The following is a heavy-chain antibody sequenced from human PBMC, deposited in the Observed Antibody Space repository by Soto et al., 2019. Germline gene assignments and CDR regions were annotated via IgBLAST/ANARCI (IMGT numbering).Heavy chain of an antibody. V-gene: IGHV4-39*01. D-gene: IGHD4-17*01. CDR3: ARQFRLRKFDY. J-gene: IGHJ4*02. CDR1: GGSISSSSYY. Sequence: SETLSLTCTVSGGSISSSSYYWGWIRQPPGKGLEWIGSIYYSGSTYYNPSLKSRVTISVDTSKNQFSLKLSSVTAADTFVYYCARQFRLRKFDYWGQRTLVTVSS. CDR2: IYYSGST.